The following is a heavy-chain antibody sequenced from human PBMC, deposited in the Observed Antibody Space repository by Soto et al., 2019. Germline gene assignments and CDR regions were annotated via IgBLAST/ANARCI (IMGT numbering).Heavy chain of an antibody. V-gene: IGHV3-23*01. CDR1: GFTFSSYA. Sequence: PGGSLRLSCAASGFTFSSYAMSWVRQAPGKGLEWVSAISGSGGSTYYADSVKGRFTISRDNSKNTLYLQMKSLRAEDTAVYYCAKDKGDGYKSYAFDYWGQGTMVTVYS. CDR2: ISGSGGST. CDR3: AKDKGDGYKSYAFDY. J-gene: IGHJ4*02. D-gene: IGHD5-12*01.